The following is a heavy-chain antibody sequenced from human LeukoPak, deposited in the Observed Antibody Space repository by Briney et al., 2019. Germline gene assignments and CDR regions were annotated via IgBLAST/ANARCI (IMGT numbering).Heavy chain of an antibody. Sequence: WASVKVSCKASGYTFTSYGISWVRQAPGQGLEWMGWISAYNGNTNYAQKLQGRVTMTRNTSISTAYMELSSLRSEDTAVYYCARGRDILTGYHYWGQGTLVTVSS. CDR3: ARGRDILTGYHY. CDR1: GYTFTSYG. J-gene: IGHJ4*02. D-gene: IGHD3-9*01. V-gene: IGHV1-18*01. CDR2: ISAYNGNT.